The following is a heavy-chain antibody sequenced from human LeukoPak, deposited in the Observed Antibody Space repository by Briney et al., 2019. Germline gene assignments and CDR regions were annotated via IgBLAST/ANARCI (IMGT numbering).Heavy chain of an antibody. D-gene: IGHD3-10*01. CDR2: ISGSGGST. CDR3: AKDMVRGVINPGYGMDV. Sequence: QAGGSLRLSCAASGFTFSSYAMSWVRQAPGKGREWVSAISGSGGSTYYADSAKGRFTISRDNSKNTLYLQMNSLRAEEPAVYYCAKDMVRGVINPGYGMDVWGQGTTVTVSS. V-gene: IGHV3-23*01. J-gene: IGHJ6*02. CDR1: GFTFSSYA.